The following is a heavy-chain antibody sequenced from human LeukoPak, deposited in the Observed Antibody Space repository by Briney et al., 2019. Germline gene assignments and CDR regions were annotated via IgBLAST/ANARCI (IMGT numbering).Heavy chain of an antibody. CDR3: AKDLDGLIGDLDF. CDR1: GFTFSSYA. D-gene: IGHD4-17*01. Sequence: GGSLRLSCAASGFTFSSYAMSWVRQAPGKGLKWVSGISARGDITYYADSVKGRFTISEYRTTNTLFLEMNSLRAEDTATYYCAKDLDGLIGDLDFWGEGTVVTVSS. V-gene: IGHV3-23*01. CDR2: ISARGDIT. J-gene: IGHJ4*02.